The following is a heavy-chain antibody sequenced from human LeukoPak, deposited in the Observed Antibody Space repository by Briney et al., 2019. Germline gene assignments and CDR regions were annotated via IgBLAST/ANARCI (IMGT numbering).Heavy chain of an antibody. D-gene: IGHD1-26*01. CDR1: GGSISSSSYY. CDR3: ARLGPSGSYRNYYYYYMDV. CDR2: IYYSGST. V-gene: IGHV4-39*01. Sequence: SETLSLTCTVSGGSISSSSYYWGWIRQPPGKGLEWIGSIYYSGSTYYNPSLKSRVTISVDTSKNQFSLKLSSVTAADTAVYYCARLGPSGSYRNYYYYYMDVWGKGTTVTVSS. J-gene: IGHJ6*03.